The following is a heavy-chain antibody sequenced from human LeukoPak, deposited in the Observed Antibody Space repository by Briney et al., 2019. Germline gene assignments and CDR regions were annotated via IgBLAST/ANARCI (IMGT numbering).Heavy chain of an antibody. CDR2: IRSKANSYAT. Sequence: GGSLRLSCAASGFTFSGSAMHWVRQASGKGLEWVGRIRSKANSYATAYAASVKGRLTISRDDSKNTAYLQMNSLKTEDTAVYYCTRGGYGGPRVAFDYWGQGTLVTVSS. D-gene: IGHD1-1*01. CDR3: TRGGYGGPRVAFDY. V-gene: IGHV3-73*01. CDR1: GFTFSGSA. J-gene: IGHJ4*02.